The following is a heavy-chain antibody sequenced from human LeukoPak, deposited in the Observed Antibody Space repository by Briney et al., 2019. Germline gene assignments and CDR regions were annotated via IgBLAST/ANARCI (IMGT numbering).Heavy chain of an antibody. J-gene: IGHJ5*02. D-gene: IGHD6-19*01. CDR1: GFTFSRYW. Sequence: GGSLRLSCAASGFTFSRYWMSWVRQAPGKGLEWVANIKQDGSEKYYVDSVKGRFTISKDNAKNSLYLQMNSVRAEDTAVYYCARAVAGNWFDPWGQGTLVTVSS. CDR2: IKQDGSEK. CDR3: ARAVAGNWFDP. V-gene: IGHV3-7*04.